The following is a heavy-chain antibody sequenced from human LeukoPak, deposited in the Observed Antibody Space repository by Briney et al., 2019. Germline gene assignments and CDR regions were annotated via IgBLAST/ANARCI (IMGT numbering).Heavy chain of an antibody. CDR2: INPNSGGT. J-gene: IGHJ3*02. D-gene: IGHD6-19*01. CDR1: GYTFTGYY. V-gene: IGHV1-2*02. CDR3: ARGGRQWLVFGMVPHAFGI. Sequence: ASVEVSCKASGYTFTGYYMHWVRQAPGQGLEWMGWINPNSGGTNYAQKFQGRVTMTRDTSISTAYMELSRLRSDDTAVYYCARGGRQWLVFGMVPHAFGIWGQGTMVTVSS.